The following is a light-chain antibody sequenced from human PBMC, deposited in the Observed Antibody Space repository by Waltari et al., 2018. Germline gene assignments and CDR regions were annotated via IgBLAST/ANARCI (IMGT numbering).Light chain of an antibody. Sequence: EIELTQPPGTLSLSPGGRATPSCRASQSVSSNSFGWYQQKPGQAPRLLIYDTSIRATGIPDRFSGSGSGTDFTLTISRLEPEDFAVYYCQHYGTSPYTFGQGTKLEIK. CDR2: DTS. V-gene: IGKV3-20*01. CDR1: QSVSSNS. J-gene: IGKJ2*01. CDR3: QHYGTSPYT.